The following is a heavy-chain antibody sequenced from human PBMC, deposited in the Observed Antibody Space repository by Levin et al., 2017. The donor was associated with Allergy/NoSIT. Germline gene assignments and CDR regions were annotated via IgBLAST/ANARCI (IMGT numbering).Heavy chain of an antibody. CDR1: GGSISSSSYY. V-gene: IGHV4-39*01. Sequence: SETLSLTCTVSGGSISSSSYYWGWIRQPPGKGLEWIGSIYYSGSTYYNPSLKSRVTISVDTSKNQFSLKLSSVTAADTAVYYCARREGMTTIRYWGQGTLVTVSS. J-gene: IGHJ4*02. CDR2: IYYSGST. D-gene: IGHD5-24*01. CDR3: ARREGMTTIRY.